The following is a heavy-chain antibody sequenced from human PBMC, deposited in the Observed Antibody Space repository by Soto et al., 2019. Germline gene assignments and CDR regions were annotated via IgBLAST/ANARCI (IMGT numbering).Heavy chain of an antibody. CDR1: GGSISSGDYY. J-gene: IGHJ6*02. D-gene: IGHD1-1*01. CDR2: IYYSGST. V-gene: IGHV4-30-4*01. CDR3: VREVLDLEPHHYVVNV. Sequence: SETLSLTCTVSGGSISSGDYYWSWIRQPPGKGLEWIGYIYYSGSTYYNPSLKSRVTISVDTSKNQFSLKLSSVTAADTAVYYCVREVLDLEPHHYVVNVWGQGTTVTVSS.